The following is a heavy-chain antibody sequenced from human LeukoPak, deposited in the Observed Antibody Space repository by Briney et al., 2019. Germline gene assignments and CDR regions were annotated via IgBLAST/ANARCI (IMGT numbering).Heavy chain of an antibody. J-gene: IGHJ4*02. D-gene: IGHD6-19*01. CDR3: SRGRVYNSAWHEDY. V-gene: IGHV3-49*04. CDR2: TRSKAYGGTT. Sequence: QTGGSLRLSCTASGVGFDDYGMSWVRQAPGKGLEWVGITRSKAYGGTTDYAASVKGRFTVSRDESKSIAYLQMNSLKTEDTAVYYCSRGRVYNSAWHEDYWGQGTLVTVSS. CDR1: GVGFDDYG.